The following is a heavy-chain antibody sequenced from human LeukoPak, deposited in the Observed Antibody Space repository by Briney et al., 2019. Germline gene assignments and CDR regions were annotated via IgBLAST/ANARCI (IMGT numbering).Heavy chain of an antibody. CDR1: GFTFTKNW. J-gene: IGHJ5*01. D-gene: IGHD3-16*01. CDR2: IKDDGTST. Sequence: GSLRLSCAASGFTFTKNWMHWVRQAPGKGLVWVSLIKDDGTSTAYADSVKGRFTISRDNAKNTVYLQMNSLRAEDTAIYYCARDRFHAVESWGQGTLVTVSS. CDR3: ARDRFHAVES. V-gene: IGHV3-74*01.